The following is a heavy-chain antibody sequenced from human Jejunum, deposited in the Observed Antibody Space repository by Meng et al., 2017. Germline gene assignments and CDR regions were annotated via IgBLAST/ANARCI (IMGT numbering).Heavy chain of an antibody. J-gene: IGHJ4*01. CDR3: AGSAYYGSSGYYYRD. D-gene: IGHD3-22*01. V-gene: IGHV3-74*01. CDR1: GFTFSSYW. Sequence: GESLKISCAASGFTFSSYWIHWVRQAPGEGLVWVSRINGDGSTTTYADSVKGRFTISRDNAKNTLYLQMNSLRVKDTAVYYCAGSAYYGSSGYYYRDWAQGTLVTVSS. CDR2: INGDGSTT.